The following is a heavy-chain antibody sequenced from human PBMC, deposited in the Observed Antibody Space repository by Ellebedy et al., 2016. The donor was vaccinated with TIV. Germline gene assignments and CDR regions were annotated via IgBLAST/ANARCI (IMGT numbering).Heavy chain of an antibody. J-gene: IGHJ4*02. V-gene: IGHV3-30*03. CDR1: GFTATRHG. Sequence: PGGSLRLSCAASGFTATRHGMHWVRQAPGKGLEWVAVISYDGTNKFYADSVKGRFTISRDNSNNTLYLPMNSLRPEDTAVYDCARADGDYDYYFDYWGQGTLVTVSS. CDR3: ARADGDYDYYFDY. CDR2: ISYDGTNK. D-gene: IGHD4-17*01.